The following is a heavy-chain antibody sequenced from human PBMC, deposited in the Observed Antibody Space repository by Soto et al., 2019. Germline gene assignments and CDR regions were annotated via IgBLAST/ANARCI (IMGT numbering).Heavy chain of an antibody. V-gene: IGHV4-30-2*01. J-gene: IGHJ3*02. Sequence: LSLTCAVSGGSISSGGYSWSWVRQPPGKGLEWIGYIYHSGSTYYNPSLKSRVTISVDRSKNQFSLKLSSVTAADTAVYYCARGYDSSGKDDAFDIWGQGTMVS. D-gene: IGHD3-22*01. CDR3: ARGYDSSGKDDAFDI. CDR1: GGSISSGGYS. CDR2: IYHSGST.